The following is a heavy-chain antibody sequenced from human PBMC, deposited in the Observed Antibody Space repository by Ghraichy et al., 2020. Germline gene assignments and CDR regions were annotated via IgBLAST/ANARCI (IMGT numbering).Heavy chain of an antibody. Sequence: SGPTLVKPTQTLTLTCTFSGFSLSTNGVGVGWIRQPPGKALEWLALIYWNDDKRYRPSLKSRLTITKDTSKNQVVLTMTTMDPMDTATYYCAYRVPRISVGWFDPWGQGTLVTVSS. D-gene: IGHD6-19*01. V-gene: IGHV2-5*01. CDR2: IYWNDDK. CDR3: AYRVPRISVGWFDP. CDR1: GFSLSTNGVG. J-gene: IGHJ5*02.